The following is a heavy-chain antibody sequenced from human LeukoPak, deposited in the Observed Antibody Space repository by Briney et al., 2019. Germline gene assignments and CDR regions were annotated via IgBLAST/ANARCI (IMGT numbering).Heavy chain of an antibody. J-gene: IGHJ6*02. Sequence: GGSLRPSCTASGFTFSDHAMSWVRQAPGKGLEWVGFIRSKTYGGTTEYAPSVKGRFTISRADSISIAYLQMNSLKTEDTAVYYCTRGPTQLRLYYGMDAWGQGTTVIVSS. CDR3: TRGPTQLRLYYGMDA. CDR1: GFTFSDHA. V-gene: IGHV3-49*04. D-gene: IGHD3-10*01. CDR2: IRSKTYGGTT.